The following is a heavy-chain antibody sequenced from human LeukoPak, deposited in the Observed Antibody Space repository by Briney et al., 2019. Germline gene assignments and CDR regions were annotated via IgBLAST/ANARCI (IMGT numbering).Heavy chain of an antibody. Sequence: ASVKVSCKASGYTLTNYYIHWVRQAPGQGLEWMGVINPSGGSTTYAQKFQGRVTMTRDTPTNTVYMELSSLRSEDTAVYSCATSGDRSGPFDYWGQGTLVTVSS. V-gene: IGHV1-46*01. CDR3: ATSGDRSGPFDY. D-gene: IGHD6-19*01. CDR2: INPSGGST. J-gene: IGHJ4*02. CDR1: GYTLTNYY.